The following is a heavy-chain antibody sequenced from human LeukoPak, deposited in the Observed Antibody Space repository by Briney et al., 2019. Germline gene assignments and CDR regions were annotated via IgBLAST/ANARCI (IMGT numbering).Heavy chain of an antibody. Sequence: QSGASLILSCAASGFTFSSYGMHWVRKAPGKGLKSVAVISYDGSNQYYADSVKGRFTISRDNSKNTLYLQMNRMRAEDTTVYYCAKPRGGESWAIDIWGQGTMVTVSS. CDR2: ISYDGSNQ. CDR3: AKPRGGESWAIDI. V-gene: IGHV3-30*18. CDR1: GFTFSSYG. D-gene: IGHD2-21*01. J-gene: IGHJ3*02.